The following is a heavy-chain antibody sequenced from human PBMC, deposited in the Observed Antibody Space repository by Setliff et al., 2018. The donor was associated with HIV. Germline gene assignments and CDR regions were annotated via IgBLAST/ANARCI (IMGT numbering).Heavy chain of an antibody. Sequence: PSETLSLTCAVYGGSFSGNYWNWIRQPPGKGLEWIGEINHSANTNYSPSLKSRVTISVDTSKNQFSLKLNSVTAADTAVYYCAREDGSNSHDTFEIWGQGILVTVSS. V-gene: IGHV4-34*01. CDR2: INHSANT. CDR3: AREDGSNSHDTFEI. D-gene: IGHD1-1*01. CDR1: GGSFSGNY. J-gene: IGHJ3*02.